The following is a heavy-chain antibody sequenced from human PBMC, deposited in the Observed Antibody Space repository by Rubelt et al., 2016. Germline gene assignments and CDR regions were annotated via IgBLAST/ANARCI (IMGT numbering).Heavy chain of an antibody. J-gene: IGHJ4*02. CDR2: IYHSGST. V-gene: IGHV4-4*02. D-gene: IGHD6-19*01. CDR3: ARHPLSSGCPDY. Sequence: QVQLQESGPGLVKPSGTLSLTCAVSGVSISSTNWWSWVRQPPGKGLEWIGEIYHSGSTNYNPSLKSRVTISVDTSKNQFARGLSAGTAADTAVYYCARHPLSSGCPDYWGQGTLVTVSS. CDR1: GVSISSTNW.